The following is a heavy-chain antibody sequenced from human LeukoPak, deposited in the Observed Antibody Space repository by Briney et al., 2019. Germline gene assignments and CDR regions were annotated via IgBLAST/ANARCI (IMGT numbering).Heavy chain of an antibody. CDR1: GGSISSYY. CDR3: ARDMDFWSGYYSPNWFDP. D-gene: IGHD3-3*01. V-gene: IGHV4-4*07. J-gene: IGHJ5*02. Sequence: PSETLSLTCTVSGGSISSYYWSWIRQPAGKGLEWIGRIYISGSTKYNPSLKSRVTISIDTSKNQFSLKLSSVTAADTAVYYCARDMDFWSGYYSPNWFDPWGQGTLVTVSS. CDR2: IYISGST.